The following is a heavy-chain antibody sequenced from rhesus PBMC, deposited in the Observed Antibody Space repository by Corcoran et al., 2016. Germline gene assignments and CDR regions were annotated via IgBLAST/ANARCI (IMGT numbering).Heavy chain of an antibody. J-gene: IGHJ6*01. D-gene: IGHD3-9*01. CDR2: SYGSGGGT. CDR1: GGSISDDYY. V-gene: IGHV4-106*01. Sequence: QVQLQESGPGLVKPAETLSLTCAVSGGSISDDYYWSWIRQPPGKGLEWIGYSYGSGGGTNYNPSLNTRVTISLDTSKNQCSLRLSSVTAADTAVYCCARAHLANPYYEDDYGYYYYGLDSWGQEVVVTVSS. CDR3: ARAHLANPYYEDDYGYYYYGLDS.